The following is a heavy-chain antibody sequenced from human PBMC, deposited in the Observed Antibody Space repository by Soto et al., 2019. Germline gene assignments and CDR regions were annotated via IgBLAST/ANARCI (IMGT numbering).Heavy chain of an antibody. D-gene: IGHD1-26*01. Sequence: QVQLVQSGAEVKKPGSSVKVSCKASGGTFCSYGISWVRQAPGQGLEWIGGIIPIFGTANYAQKFQGRVTITADESTSTAYMELSSLRSEDTAVYYCAREIVGATNRFDYWGQGTLVTVSS. CDR1: GGTFCSYG. J-gene: IGHJ4*02. CDR3: AREIVGATNRFDY. V-gene: IGHV1-69*12. CDR2: IIPIFGTA.